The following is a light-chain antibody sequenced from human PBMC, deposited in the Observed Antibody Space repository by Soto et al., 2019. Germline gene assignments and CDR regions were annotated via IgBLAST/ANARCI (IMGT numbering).Light chain of an antibody. CDR1: QRVSSSY. CDR2: GAS. J-gene: IGKJ1*01. CDR3: QQYGSSPRT. V-gene: IGKV3-20*01. Sequence: EMGWTQSPGTLFFSPGERATLSCRASQRVSSSYLAWYQQKPGQAPRLLIYGASSRATGIPDRFSGSGSGTDFTLTISRLEPEDFAVYYCQQYGSSPRTFGQGTKVEIK.